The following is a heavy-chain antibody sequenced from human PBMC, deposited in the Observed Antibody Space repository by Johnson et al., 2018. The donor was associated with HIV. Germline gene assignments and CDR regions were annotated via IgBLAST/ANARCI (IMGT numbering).Heavy chain of an antibody. V-gene: IGHV3-23*04. D-gene: IGHD3-22*01. CDR2: VGASGGRT. CDR3: AKPRYYDNAFDI. CDR1: GFIFSDSY. Sequence: EVQLVESGGGWVKPGGSLRLSCAASGFIFSDSYMSWVRQAPGQGLEWVSAVGASGGRTFYADSVKGRFTLSRDNSKNTLYPQMNSLRAEDTAVYYCAKPRYYDNAFDIWCQGTMVTVSS. J-gene: IGHJ3*02.